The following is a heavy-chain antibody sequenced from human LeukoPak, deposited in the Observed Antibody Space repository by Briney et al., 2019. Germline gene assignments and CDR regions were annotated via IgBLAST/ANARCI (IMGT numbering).Heavy chain of an antibody. D-gene: IGHD1-26*01. CDR3: AKCIVGATAPFDY. J-gene: IGHJ4*02. CDR1: GFTFSSYG. Sequence: GGSLRLSCAASGFTFSSYGMSWVRQAPGKGLEWVSPISGSGGSTYYADSVKGRFTISRDNSKNTLYLQMNSLRAEDTAVYYRAKCIVGATAPFDYWGQGTLVTVSS. V-gene: IGHV3-23*01. CDR2: ISGSGGST.